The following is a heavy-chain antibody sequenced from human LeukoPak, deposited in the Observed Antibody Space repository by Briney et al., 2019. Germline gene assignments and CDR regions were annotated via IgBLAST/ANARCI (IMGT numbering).Heavy chain of an antibody. CDR1: GGSISSYY. J-gene: IGHJ4*02. V-gene: IGHV4-59*01. CDR2: FYYSGST. D-gene: IGHD6-13*01. Sequence: PSETLSLTCAVSGGSISSYYWSWIRQPQGKGLEWIGYFYYSGSTNYSPSLKSRVTISIDTSKNQFSLKLNSVTAADTAVYYCARGSSWSYYFDYWGQGTLVTVSS. CDR3: ARGSSWSYYFDY.